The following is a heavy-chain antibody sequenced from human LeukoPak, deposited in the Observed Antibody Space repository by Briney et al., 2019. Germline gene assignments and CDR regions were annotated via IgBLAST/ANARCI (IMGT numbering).Heavy chain of an antibody. CDR2: ISGSGGNT. CDR3: ANIEMATMLFDY. J-gene: IGHJ4*02. Sequence: GGTLRLSCDASGFIFGSYVMTWVRQAPGRGLEWVSGISGSGGNTYYADSVKGRFTISRDNSRNTLYLQMNSLRADDTAVYYCANIEMATMLFDYWGQGTLVTVSS. CDR1: GFIFGSYV. D-gene: IGHD5-24*01. V-gene: IGHV3-23*01.